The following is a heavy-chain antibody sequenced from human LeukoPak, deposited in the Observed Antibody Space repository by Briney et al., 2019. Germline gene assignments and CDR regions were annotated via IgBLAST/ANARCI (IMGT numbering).Heavy chain of an antibody. CDR1: GGSISSGTYY. J-gene: IGHJ5*02. CDR3: VRQSEVGATDP. D-gene: IGHD1-26*01. V-gene: IGHV4-39*01. CDR2: IYYSGST. Sequence: EPSETLSLTCTVSGGSISSGTYYWGWIRQPPGKGLEWIGSIYYSGSTYYNPSLKSRVTISLDTSKNQFSLTLSSVTAADTAVHYCVRQSEVGATDPWGQGTLVTVSS.